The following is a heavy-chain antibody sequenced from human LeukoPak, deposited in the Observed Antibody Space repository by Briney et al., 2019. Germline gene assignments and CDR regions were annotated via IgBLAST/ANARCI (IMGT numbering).Heavy chain of an antibody. V-gene: IGHV3-48*02. D-gene: IGHD3/OR15-3a*01. CDR2: ITTSGSTI. Sequence: GGSLRLSCAASGFTFSTYTMNWVRQAPGKGLQWVSYITTSGSTIYYADSVKGRFTISRDNARNSMHLQMNSLRDDDTAVYYCARDRDWSFDYWGQGTLVTVSS. J-gene: IGHJ4*02. CDR3: ARDRDWSFDY. CDR1: GFTFSTYT.